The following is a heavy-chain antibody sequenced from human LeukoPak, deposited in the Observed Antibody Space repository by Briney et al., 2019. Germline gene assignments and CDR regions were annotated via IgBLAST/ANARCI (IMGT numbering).Heavy chain of an antibody. CDR2: IYTSGST. D-gene: IGHD6-13*01. Sequence: SETLSLTCTVSGGSISSYYWSWIRQPAGKGLEWIGRIYTSGSTNYNPSLKSRVTMSVDTSKNQFSLKLSSVTAADTAVYYCASRRIAAPRPRFDPWGQGTLVTVSS. J-gene: IGHJ5*02. CDR1: GGSISSYY. CDR3: ASRRIAAPRPRFDP. V-gene: IGHV4-4*07.